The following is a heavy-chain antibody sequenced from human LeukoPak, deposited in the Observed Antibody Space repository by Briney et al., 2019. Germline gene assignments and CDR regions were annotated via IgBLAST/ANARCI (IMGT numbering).Heavy chain of an antibody. CDR2: INHDGSST. CDR1: GFTFTTFW. Sequence: EGSLRLSCATSGFTFTTFWMHWVRQAPGKGLVWVSRINHDGSSTNYADSVKGRFTISRDNAKNTLYLQMNSLRAGDAAVYYCAKAPVTTCSGAYCYPFDYWSQGTLVTVSS. J-gene: IGHJ4*02. V-gene: IGHV3-74*01. CDR3: AKAPVTTCSGAYCYPFDY. D-gene: IGHD2-15*01.